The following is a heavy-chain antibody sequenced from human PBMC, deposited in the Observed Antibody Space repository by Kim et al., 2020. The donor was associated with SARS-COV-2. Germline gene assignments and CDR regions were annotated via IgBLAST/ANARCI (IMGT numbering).Heavy chain of an antibody. CDR2: ISASGDRI. J-gene: IGHJ6*02. CDR3: AKGNTASCYIGVDV. V-gene: IGHV3-23*01. D-gene: IGHD2-2*01. Sequence: GGSLRLSCAASEFTFSSYAMNWVRQAPGKGLEWVSVISASGDRIFYANSVKGRFTISRDNSKNTLYLQMNSLRAEDTALYFCAKGNTASCYIGVDVWGQG. CDR1: EFTFSSYA.